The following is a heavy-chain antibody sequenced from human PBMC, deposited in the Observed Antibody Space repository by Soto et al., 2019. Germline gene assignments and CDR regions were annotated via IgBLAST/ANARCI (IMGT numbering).Heavy chain of an antibody. CDR3: ARDSRYYYYYYYMDV. V-gene: IGHV3-74*01. CDR2: INSDGSST. J-gene: IGHJ6*03. CDR1: GFTFSSYW. D-gene: IGHD2-2*01. Sequence: EVQLVESGGGLVQPGGSLRLSCAASGFTFSSYWMHWVRQAPGKGLVWVSRINSDGSSTSYADSVTGRFTISRDNAKNTLYLQMNSLRAEDTAVYYCARDSRYYYYYYYMDVWGKGTTVTVAS.